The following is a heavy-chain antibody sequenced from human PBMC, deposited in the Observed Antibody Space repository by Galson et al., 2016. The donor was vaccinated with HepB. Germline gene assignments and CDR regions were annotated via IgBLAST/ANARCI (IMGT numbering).Heavy chain of an antibody. D-gene: IGHD3-16*01. CDR1: GFKFSNYY. V-gene: IGHV3-11*04. J-gene: IGHJ4*02. Sequence: SLRLSCAASGFKFSNYYMSWIRQAPGKGLEWISYISSLGTSTYYLDSVKGRFIISRDNAKNSLHLQMNSLRAEDTAFYYCATVSGPLDYWGQGTLVTVSS. CDR2: ISSLGTST. CDR3: ATVSGPLDY.